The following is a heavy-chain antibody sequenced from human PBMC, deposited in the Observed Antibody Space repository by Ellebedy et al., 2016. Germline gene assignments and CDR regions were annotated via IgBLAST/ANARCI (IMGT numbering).Heavy chain of an antibody. D-gene: IGHD1/OR15-1a*01. CDR1: GGSTSSSSYY. J-gene: IGHJ4*02. V-gene: IGHV4-39*07. CDR2: IYYSGST. Sequence: SETLSLTCTVSGGSTSSSSYYWGWIRQPPGKGLEWIGYIYYSGSTYYNPSLKSRVTISVDTSKNQFSLKLTSVTAADTAIYYCVRGSDWNKVGYWGQGTLVTVSS. CDR3: VRGSDWNKVGY.